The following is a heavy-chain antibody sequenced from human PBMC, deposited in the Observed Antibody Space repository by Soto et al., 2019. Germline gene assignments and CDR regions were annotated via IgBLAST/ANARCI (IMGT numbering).Heavy chain of an antibody. CDR1: GFNFRRYW. V-gene: IGHV3-7*01. CDR3: ARDPTASYGDSLLFDY. CDR2: IKEDGSEQ. Sequence: EVQLVESGGGLVQPGVSLRLSCAASGFNFRRYWMSWVRQAPGKGLEWVANIKEDGSEQYYVDSVKGRFTIFRDNAKNSLSLQMNSLRAEDAAIYYCARDPTASYGDSLLFDYWGQGTLVIVSS. D-gene: IGHD4-17*01. J-gene: IGHJ4*02.